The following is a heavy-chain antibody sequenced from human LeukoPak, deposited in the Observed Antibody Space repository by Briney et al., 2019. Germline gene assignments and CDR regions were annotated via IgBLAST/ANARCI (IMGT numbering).Heavy chain of an antibody. CDR1: GFTYSIFW. D-gene: IGHD3-3*01. J-gene: IGHJ6*03. Sequence: GGSLTLSCSASGFTYSIFWMSCAREAPGKGLEWVANIKQEGSKKYYMDIEKGPSTISRDNAKNSLYLQINSMSAEDTAVYYCARDQTYYDFWSGYFYYYYMDVCGKGTTVTVSS. V-gene: IGHV3-7*01. CDR3: ARDQTYYDFWSGYFYYYYMDV. CDR2: IKQEGSKK.